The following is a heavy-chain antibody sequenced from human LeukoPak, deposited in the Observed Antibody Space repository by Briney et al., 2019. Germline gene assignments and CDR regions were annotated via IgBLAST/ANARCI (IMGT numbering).Heavy chain of an antibody. CDR1: GFTFSDYY. CDR2: ISSSGSTI. D-gene: IGHD3-3*01. J-gene: IGHJ4*02. V-gene: IGHV3-11*01. Sequence: GGSLRLSCAASGFTFSDYYMSWIRQAPGKGLEWVSYISSSGSTIYYADSVKGRFTISRDNAKNSLYLQMNSLRAEDTAVYCCARPPIWSGEEYYCVYWGQGTLGTVSS. CDR3: ARPPIWSGEEYYCVY.